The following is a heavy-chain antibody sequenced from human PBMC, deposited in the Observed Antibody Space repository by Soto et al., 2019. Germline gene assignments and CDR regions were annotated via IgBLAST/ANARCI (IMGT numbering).Heavy chain of an antibody. Sequence: QVQLVQSGAEVKKPGASVKVSCKASGYTFTSYDINWVRQATGQGLEWMGWMNPNSGNTGYAQKFQGRVTMTRNTSISTAYMELSSLRSEDTAVYYCARGLGYDSSGPQELRAFDIWGQGTMVTVSS. V-gene: IGHV1-8*01. CDR3: ARGLGYDSSGPQELRAFDI. CDR2: MNPNSGNT. D-gene: IGHD3-22*01. CDR1: GYTFTSYD. J-gene: IGHJ3*02.